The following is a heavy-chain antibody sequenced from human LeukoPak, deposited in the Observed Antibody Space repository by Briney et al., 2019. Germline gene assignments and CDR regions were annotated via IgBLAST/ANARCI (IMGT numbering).Heavy chain of an antibody. V-gene: IGHV3-21*04. CDR3: ARCDWTVAGNLDY. CDR1: GFTFTNYN. J-gene: IGHJ4*02. D-gene: IGHD6-19*01. Sequence: GGSLRLSCAASGFTFTNYNMDWVRQAPGKRLEWFSSITSSGRYIGYADSVKGRFTISRDNAKNSLYLQMNSRRAEDTAVYYCARCDWTVAGNLDYWGQGTLVTVSS. CDR2: ITSSGRYI.